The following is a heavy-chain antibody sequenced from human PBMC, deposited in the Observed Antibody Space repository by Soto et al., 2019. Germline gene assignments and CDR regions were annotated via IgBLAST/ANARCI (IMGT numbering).Heavy chain of an antibody. J-gene: IGHJ4*02. D-gene: IGHD2-21*01. CDR3: TKDGDSADYGY. V-gene: IGHV1-69*01. CDR2: IIPMFPTT. CDR1: GDTFGRNA. Sequence: QVQLVQSGAEVKRPGSSVRVSCKASGDTFGRNAIHWVRQAPGQGLEWMGVIIPMFPTTNYAQKFKGRLTIYADECTGTAYMEMTSLTSEDTAVYYCTKDGDSADYGYWGQGTLVTVSS.